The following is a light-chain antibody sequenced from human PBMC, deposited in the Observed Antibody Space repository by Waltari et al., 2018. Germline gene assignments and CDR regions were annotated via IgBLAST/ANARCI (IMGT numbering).Light chain of an antibody. CDR3: ATWDDTLHVL. J-gene: IGLJ2*01. V-gene: IGLV1-44*01. CDR1: SSNIGSNT. Sequence: HSVLTQPPSASGTPGQRVTISCSGSSSNIGSNTVNWYQHLPGTAPQLLIYSNNHRPSGGPERFSGSKSGTSASLAISGLQSEDEVDYYCATWDDTLHVLFGGGTKLTVL. CDR2: SNN.